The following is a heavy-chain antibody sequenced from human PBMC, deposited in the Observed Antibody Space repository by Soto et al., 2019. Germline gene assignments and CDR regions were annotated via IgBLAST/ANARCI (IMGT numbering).Heavy chain of an antibody. CDR1: GFTFNTHW. Sequence: GRSLRLSCTASGFTFNTHWMHWVRHAPGKGLVWVSRIYFDGITTNYADSVKGRLTVSRDNAKNTVYLHVNTLRDEDTAVYYCARGGAMGVDYWGQGTLVTVSS. CDR3: ARGGAMGVDY. D-gene: IGHD1-26*01. V-gene: IGHV3-74*01. CDR2: IYFDGITT. J-gene: IGHJ4*02.